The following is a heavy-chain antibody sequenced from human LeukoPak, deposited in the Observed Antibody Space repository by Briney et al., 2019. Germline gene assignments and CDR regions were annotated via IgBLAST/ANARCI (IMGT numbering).Heavy chain of an antibody. CDR1: GFTPRHAW. CDR3: TTDHSTCYYSSGTGPCH. D-gene: IGHD3-22*01. V-gene: IGHV3-15*01. Sequence: PGRTLSLSRAASGFTPRHAWMNCAPEAPARGREWGGGNKSKRDGGTTNYASPVKGRFTISRDESKNTLYVQMNSLKTEHTTEYYCTTDHSTCYYSSGTGPCHWGQGRLVTVCS. CDR2: NKSKRDGGTT. J-gene: IGHJ4*02.